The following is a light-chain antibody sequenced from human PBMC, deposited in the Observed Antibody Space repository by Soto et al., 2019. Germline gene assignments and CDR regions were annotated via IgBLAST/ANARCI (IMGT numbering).Light chain of an antibody. CDR2: KAS. V-gene: IGKV1-5*03. CDR1: QSISSW. Sequence: DLQMTQSPSTLSASVGDRVTITCRASQSISSWLAWYQQKPGKAPKLLIYKASSLESGVPSRFIGSGSGTEFTLTVSSLQPDDFATYYCQQYNSDSWTFGQGTKVEIK. CDR3: QQYNSDSWT. J-gene: IGKJ1*01.